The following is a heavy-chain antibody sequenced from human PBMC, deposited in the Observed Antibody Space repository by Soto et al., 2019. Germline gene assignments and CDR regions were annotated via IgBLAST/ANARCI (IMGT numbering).Heavy chain of an antibody. CDR3: SRDARSGPSFYYPSSAV. D-gene: IGHD3-10*01. J-gene: IGHJ6*03. CDR2: MNPNSGNT. V-gene: IGHV1-8*01. CDR1: GYTFTRYN. Sequence: QEQLVQSGAEVKKPGAPVKVSCKASGYTFTRYNINWVRQAPGPGLEWIGWMNPNSGNTGYAEEFQGIITLTRNSNISKGYMELSGLRSEEPEVYYSSRDARSGPSFYYPSSAVWGKWTTVNVS.